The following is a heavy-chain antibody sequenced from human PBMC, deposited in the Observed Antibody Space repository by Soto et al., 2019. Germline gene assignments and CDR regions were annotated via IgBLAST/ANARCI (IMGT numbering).Heavy chain of an antibody. CDR3: ARDCSSTSCNYYYGMDV. D-gene: IGHD2-2*01. J-gene: IGHJ6*02. V-gene: IGHV1-69*02. Sequence: QVQLVQSGAEVKKPGSSVKVSCKASGGTFSSYTISWVRQAPGQGLEWMGRIIPILGIANYAQKFQGRVTITADKSTSTAYMELSSLRSEDTAVYYCARDCSSTSCNYYYGMDVWGQGTTVTVSS. CDR2: IIPILGIA. CDR1: GGTFSSYT.